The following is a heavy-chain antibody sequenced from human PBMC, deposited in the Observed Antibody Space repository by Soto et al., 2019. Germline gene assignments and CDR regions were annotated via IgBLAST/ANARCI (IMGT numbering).Heavy chain of an antibody. J-gene: IGHJ4*02. CDR1: GGSISSGGYS. CDR2: IYHSGST. V-gene: IGHV4-30-2*01. D-gene: IGHD2-15*01. Sequence: PSETLSLTCAVSGGSISSGGYSWSWIRQPPGKGLEWIGYIYHSGSTYYNPSLKSRVTISVDRSKNQFSLKLSSVTAADTAVYYCARARYCSGGSCYFDYWGQGTLVTVS. CDR3: ARARYCSGGSCYFDY.